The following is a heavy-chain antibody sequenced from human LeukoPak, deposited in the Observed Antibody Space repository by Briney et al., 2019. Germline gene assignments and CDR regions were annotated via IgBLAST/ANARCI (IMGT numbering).Heavy chain of an antibody. V-gene: IGHV3-48*01. CDR1: GFTFSSYS. CDR2: ISSSSSTI. Sequence: GGSLRLSCAASGFTFSSYSMNWVRQAPGKGLEWVSYISSSSSTIYYADSVKGRFTISRDNAKNSLYLQMNSLRAEDTAVYYCASTLWFGDFDYWGQGTLVTVSS. J-gene: IGHJ4*02. CDR3: ASTLWFGDFDY. D-gene: IGHD3-10*01.